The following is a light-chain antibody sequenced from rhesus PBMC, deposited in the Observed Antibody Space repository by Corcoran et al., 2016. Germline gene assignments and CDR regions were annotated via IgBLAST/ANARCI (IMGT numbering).Light chain of an antibody. CDR3: QQSFGVPPT. Sequence: DIQMTQSPSSLSASVGDRVTITCRASEHVNNHLYWYQQKPGKATKFLIYKAANLQGGVPSRLMGSGAGTDYTFTISSLQPEDVATYSCQQSFGVPPTFGGGTKVELK. V-gene: IGKV1-74*01. CDR2: KAA. J-gene: IGKJ4*01. CDR1: EHVNNH.